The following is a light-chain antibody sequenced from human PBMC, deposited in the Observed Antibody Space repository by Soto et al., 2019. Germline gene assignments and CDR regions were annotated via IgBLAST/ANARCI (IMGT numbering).Light chain of an antibody. V-gene: IGLV2-8*01. Sequence: QSVLTQPPSASGSPGQSVTISCTGTSSDVGDYNYVSWYQRHPGKAPKLMIYEVSKRPSGVPDRFSGSKSGNTASLTISGLQAEDEADYYCCSYAGSYTFYVFGTGTKVTVL. J-gene: IGLJ1*01. CDR3: CSYAGSYTFYV. CDR1: SSDVGDYNY. CDR2: EVS.